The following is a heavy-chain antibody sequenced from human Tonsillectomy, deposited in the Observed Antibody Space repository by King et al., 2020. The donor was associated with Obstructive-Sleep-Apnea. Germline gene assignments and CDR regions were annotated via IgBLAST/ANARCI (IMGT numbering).Heavy chain of an antibody. V-gene: IGHV3-9*01. D-gene: IGHD2-21*02. Sequence: VQLVESGGGLVQPGRSLRLSCAASGFTFDDYAMHWVRQAPGKGLEWVSGISWNSGSIGYADSVKGRFTISRDNAKNSLYLQMNSLRAEDTALYYCAKAYNLAYCGGDCYSFDYWGQGTLVTVSS. J-gene: IGHJ4*02. CDR2: ISWNSGSI. CDR3: AKAYNLAYCGGDCYSFDY. CDR1: GFTFDDYA.